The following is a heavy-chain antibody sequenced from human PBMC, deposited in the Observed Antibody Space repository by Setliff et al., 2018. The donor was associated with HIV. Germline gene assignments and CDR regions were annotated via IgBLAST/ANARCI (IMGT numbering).Heavy chain of an antibody. J-gene: IGHJ3*02. CDR3: ARDRYYYDSSGYYYPDAFDI. V-gene: IGHV3-7*03. CDR1: GFTFNTYW. D-gene: IGHD3-22*01. Sequence: GGSLRLSCAASGFTFNTYWMTWVRQAPGKGLEWVANIKQDGSEKYYVDSVKGRFTISRDNAKNSLYLQMNSLRAEDTAVYYCARDRYYYDSSGYYYPDAFDIWGQGTMVTVSS. CDR2: IKQDGSEK.